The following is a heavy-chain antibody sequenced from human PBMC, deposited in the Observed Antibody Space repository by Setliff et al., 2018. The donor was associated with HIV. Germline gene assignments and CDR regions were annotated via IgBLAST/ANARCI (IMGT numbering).Heavy chain of an antibody. CDR2: IHHSGGT. Sequence: SETLSLTCTVSAASISGHYWTWIRQPPGKGLEWIGYIHHSGGTQYNPSLMSRLTMSVDSSKNQFSLSLSSVTAADTAVYYCARLPDINSWPFDYWARGTLVTVSS. J-gene: IGHJ4*02. V-gene: IGHV4-59*11. CDR1: AASISGHY. D-gene: IGHD6-13*01. CDR3: ARLPDINSWPFDY.